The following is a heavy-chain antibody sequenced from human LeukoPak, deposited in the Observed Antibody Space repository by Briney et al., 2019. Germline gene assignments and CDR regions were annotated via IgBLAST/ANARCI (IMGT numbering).Heavy chain of an antibody. J-gene: IGHJ4*02. CDR1: GFTFSSYA. V-gene: IGHV3-30-3*01. CDR2: ISYDGSNK. D-gene: IGHD1-1*01. CDR3: ARDSPGYLAYDS. Sequence: GRSPRLSCAASGFTFSSYAMHWVRQAPGKGLEWVAVISYDGSNKYYADSVKGRFTISRDNSKNTLYLQMNSLRAEDTAVYYCARDSPGYLAYDSWGQGTLVTVSS.